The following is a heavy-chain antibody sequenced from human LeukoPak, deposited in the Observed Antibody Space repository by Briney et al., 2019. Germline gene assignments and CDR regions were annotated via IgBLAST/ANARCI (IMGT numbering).Heavy chain of an antibody. V-gene: IGHV1-46*01. D-gene: IGHD2-21*02. CDR1: GYTFTSYY. J-gene: IGHJ1*01. CDR3: AREVVVTAIRFFQH. CDR2: INPSGGST. Sequence: ASVKVSCKASGYTFTSYYMHWVRQAPGEGLEWMGIINPSGGSTSYAQKFQGRVTMTSDTSTSTVYMELSGLRSEDTAVYYCAREVVVTAIRFFQHWGQGTLVTVSS.